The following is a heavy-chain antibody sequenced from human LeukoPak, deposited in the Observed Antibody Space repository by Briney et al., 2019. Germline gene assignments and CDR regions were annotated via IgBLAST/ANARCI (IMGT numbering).Heavy chain of an antibody. CDR2: IYPNGDA. CDR3: ASAYYGDYGGY. Sequence: PGGSLRLSCAASGFTVSSNYMSWVRQATGRGLEWVSVIYPNGDAYYADSLKGRFTISRDTSKNTMYLQMNSLSAEDTAVYYCASAYYGDYGGYWGQGTLVTVSA. D-gene: IGHD4-17*01. V-gene: IGHV3-66*01. J-gene: IGHJ4*02. CDR1: GFTVSSNY.